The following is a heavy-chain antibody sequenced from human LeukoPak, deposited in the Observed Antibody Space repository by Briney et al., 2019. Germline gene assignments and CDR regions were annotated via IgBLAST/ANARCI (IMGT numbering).Heavy chain of an antibody. Sequence: ASVKVSXKASGYTFTSYDINWVRQATGQGLEWMGWMNPNSANTGYAQKFQGRVTMTRNTSISTAYMELSSLRSEDTAVYYCARLYSYGLEDYWGQGTLVTVSS. J-gene: IGHJ4*02. D-gene: IGHD5-18*01. CDR2: MNPNSANT. CDR3: ARLYSYGLEDY. V-gene: IGHV1-8*01. CDR1: GYTFTSYD.